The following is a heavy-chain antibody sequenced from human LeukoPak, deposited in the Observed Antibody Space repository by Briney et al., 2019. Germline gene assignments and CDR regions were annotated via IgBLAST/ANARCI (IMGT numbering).Heavy chain of an antibody. CDR2: ISGSGGST. J-gene: IGHJ4*02. CDR1: GFTFSSYA. D-gene: IGHD2-2*01. V-gene: IGHV3-23*01. Sequence: QPGGSLRLSCAASGFTFSSYAMSWVRQAPGKGLEWVSAISGSGGSTYYADSVKGRFTISRDNSKNTLYLQMNSLRAEDTAVYYCAKRGDCSGTCTYDYWGQGTLVTVSS. CDR3: AKRGDCSGTCTYDY.